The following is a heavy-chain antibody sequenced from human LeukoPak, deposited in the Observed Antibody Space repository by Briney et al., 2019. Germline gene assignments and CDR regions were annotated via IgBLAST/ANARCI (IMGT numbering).Heavy chain of an antibody. CDR1: GGSISSYY. J-gene: IGHJ4*02. D-gene: IGHD1-26*01. V-gene: IGHV4-59*01. CDR3: ARVPPSGSYLYYFDY. CDR2: IYYSGST. Sequence: TSETLSLTCTVSGGSISSYYWSWTRQPPGKGLEWIGYIYYSGSTNYNPSLKSRVTISVDTSKNQFSLKLSSVTAADTAVYYCARVPPSGSYLYYFDYWGQGTLVTVSS.